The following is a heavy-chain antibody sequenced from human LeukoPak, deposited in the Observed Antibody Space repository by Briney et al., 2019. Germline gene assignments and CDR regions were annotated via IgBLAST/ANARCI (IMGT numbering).Heavy chain of an antibody. J-gene: IGHJ4*02. D-gene: IGHD3-22*01. CDR1: GYSFTSYW. CDR2: IYPGDSDT. CDR3: ARCQNHYYDSCGYYLEDY. V-gene: IGHV5-51*01. Sequence: GESLKISCKGSGYSFTSYWIGWVRQMPGKGLEWMGIIYPGDSDTRYSPSFQGQVTISADKSISTAYLQWSSLKASDTAMYYCARCQNHYYDSCGYYLEDYWGQGTLVTVSS.